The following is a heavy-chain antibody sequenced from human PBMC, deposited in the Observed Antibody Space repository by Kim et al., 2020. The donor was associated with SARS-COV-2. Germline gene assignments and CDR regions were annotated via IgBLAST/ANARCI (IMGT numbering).Heavy chain of an antibody. CDR2: ISAYNGNT. CDR3: ARALGSGYYDKSPWSPSGY. D-gene: IGHD3-22*01. V-gene: IGHV1-18*01. CDR1: GYTFTSYG. Sequence: ASVKVSCKASGYTFTSYGISWVRQAPGQGLEWMGWISAYNGNTNYAQKLQGRVTMTTDTSTSTAYMELRSLRSDDTAVYYCARALGSGYYDKSPWSPSGYWGQGTLVTVSS. J-gene: IGHJ4*02.